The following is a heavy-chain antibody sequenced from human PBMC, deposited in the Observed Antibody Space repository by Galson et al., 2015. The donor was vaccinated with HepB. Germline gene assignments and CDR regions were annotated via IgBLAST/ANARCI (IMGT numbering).Heavy chain of an antibody. CDR1: GFTFRNYI. V-gene: IGHV3-33*08. CDR3: VRESSVNGAFDY. Sequence: SLRLSCAASGFTFRNYIMHWVRQAPGKGLEWVAVIWFDATSEYYGDSVKGRFTISRDNSKNAVDLQMNSLRVGDTAVYYCVRESSVNGAFDYWGQGALVTVSS. J-gene: IGHJ4*02. D-gene: IGHD2-8*01. CDR2: IWFDATSE.